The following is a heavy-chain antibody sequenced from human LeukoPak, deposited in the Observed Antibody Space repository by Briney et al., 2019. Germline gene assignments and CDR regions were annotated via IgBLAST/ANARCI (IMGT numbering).Heavy chain of an antibody. CDR1: GFTFSNYW. CDR3: AKALYNFWTGPLL. J-gene: IGHJ4*02. CDR2: IKLDGSEK. V-gene: IGHV3-7*03. D-gene: IGHD3/OR15-3a*01. Sequence: PGGSLRLSCAVSGFTFSNYWMSWVRQAPGKGLEWVANIKLDGSEKNYVDSVKGRFTISRDNAKNSLYLQMNSLRAEDTAVYYCAKALYNFWTGPLLGGQGTLVTVSS.